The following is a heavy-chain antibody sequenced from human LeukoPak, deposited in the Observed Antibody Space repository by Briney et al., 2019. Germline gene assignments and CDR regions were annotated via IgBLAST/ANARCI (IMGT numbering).Heavy chain of an antibody. V-gene: IGHV1-69*13. CDR2: IIPIFGTA. CDR3: ARSRYSRLTPFDY. CDR1: GYTFTSYG. D-gene: IGHD6-13*01. Sequence: SVKVSCKASGYTFTSYGISWVRQAPGQGLEWMGGIIPIFGTANYAQKFQGRVTITADESTSTAYMELSSLRSEDTAVYYCARSRYSRLTPFDYWGQGTLVTVSS. J-gene: IGHJ4*02.